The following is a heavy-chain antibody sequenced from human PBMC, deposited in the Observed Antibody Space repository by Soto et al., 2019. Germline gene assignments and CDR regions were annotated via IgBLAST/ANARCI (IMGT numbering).Heavy chain of an antibody. J-gene: IGHJ5*01. CDR2: INFDGTKK. CDR1: GFIFSDYG. CDR3: ARGGAGLVTAIDS. D-gene: IGHD2-21*02. Sequence: QVELVESGGGVVQPGRSLRLSCTASGFIFSDYGLHWVRQAPGKGLEWLTLINFDGTKKKFAESVRGRFTISRDNSEKTLYLQMNSLRGDDTAVYSCARGGAGLVTAIDSWGQGTLVTVSS. V-gene: IGHV3-33*01.